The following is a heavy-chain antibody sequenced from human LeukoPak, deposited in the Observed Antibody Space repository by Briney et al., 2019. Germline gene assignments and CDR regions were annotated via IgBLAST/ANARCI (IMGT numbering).Heavy chain of an antibody. CDR2: IFSGGNT. V-gene: IGHV3-53*01. Sequence: PGGSLRLSCAASGFNVNSKYMTWVRQAPGKGLEWVSVIFSGGNTFYTDSVKGRFTISRDNSKNTVYLQMNSLKVADTAVYYCARGTNGALVWAPIDYWGQGTLVTVSS. J-gene: IGHJ4*02. D-gene: IGHD1-26*01. CDR1: GFNVNSKY. CDR3: ARGTNGALVWAPIDY.